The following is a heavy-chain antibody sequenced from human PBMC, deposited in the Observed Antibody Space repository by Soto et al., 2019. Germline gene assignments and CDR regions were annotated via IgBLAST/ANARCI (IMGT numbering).Heavy chain of an antibody. V-gene: IGHV4-39*01. D-gene: IGHD5-18*01. Sequence: SETLSLTCTVSGGSISSSSDYWGWIRQPPGKGLEWIGSIYYSGSTYYNPSLKSRVTISGDTSKNPFSLKLSSVTAADTAVYYCPRQDYGYNGLYYFDYWGQGTLVTVS. CDR2: IYYSGST. J-gene: IGHJ4*02. CDR1: GGSISSSSDY. CDR3: PRQDYGYNGLYYFDY.